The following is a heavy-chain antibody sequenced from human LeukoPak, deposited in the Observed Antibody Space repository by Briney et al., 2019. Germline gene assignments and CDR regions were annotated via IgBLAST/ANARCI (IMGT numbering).Heavy chain of an antibody. D-gene: IGHD2-2*01. CDR1: GYTLTELS. J-gene: IGHJ6*02. CDR2: FDPEDGET. CDR3: ATGGIVVVPDAYYYYGMDV. V-gene: IGHV1-24*01. Sequence: ASVKVSCKVSGYTLTELSMHWVRQAPGKGLEWMGGFDPEDGETIYAQKSQGRVTMTEDTSTDTAYMELSSLRSEDTAVYYCATGGIVVVPDAYYYYGMDVWGQGTTVTVSS.